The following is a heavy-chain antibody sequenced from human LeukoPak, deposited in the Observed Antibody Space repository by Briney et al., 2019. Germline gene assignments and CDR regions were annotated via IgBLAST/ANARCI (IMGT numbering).Heavy chain of an antibody. J-gene: IGHJ6*02. CDR1: VFTFRSYW. CDR3: ARDYFYGLDV. CDR2: FSDDEGRT. V-gene: IGHV3-74*01. Sequence: GGSLRLSCEVSVFTFRSYWIHWVREASGKGRVWVSRFSDDEGRTVYADAVKGRFTISKDNAKNTLYLQMNSMRAEDTAVYYCARDYFYGLDVWGQGTTVTVSS.